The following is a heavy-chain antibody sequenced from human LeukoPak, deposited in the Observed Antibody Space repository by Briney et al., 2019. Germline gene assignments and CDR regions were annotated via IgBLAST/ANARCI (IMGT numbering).Heavy chain of an antibody. J-gene: IGHJ6*03. D-gene: IGHD1-1*01. V-gene: IGHV4-39*07. CDR1: GGSITSSSYY. CDR3: ARVSWFPGTSYYYMDV. Sequence: SETLSLTCTVSGGSITSSSYYWGWIRQPPGKGLEWIGSMYYSGRTYYNPSLKNRVTISVDTSKNHFSLKLTSVTAADTAMYYCARVSWFPGTSYYYMDVWDKGTTVTVSS. CDR2: MYYSGRT.